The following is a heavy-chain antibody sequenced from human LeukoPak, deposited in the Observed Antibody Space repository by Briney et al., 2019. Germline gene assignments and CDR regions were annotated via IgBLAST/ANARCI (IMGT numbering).Heavy chain of an antibody. D-gene: IGHD2-2*01. CDR3: ARGGSIVVVPAAEIGY. CDR2: INPNSGGT. J-gene: IGHJ4*02. Sequence: ASVKVSCKASGYTFTGYYMHWVRQAPGQGLEWMGWINPNSGGTNYAQKFQGRVTMTRDTSISTSYMELSRLRSDDTAVYYCARGGSIVVVPAAEIGYWGQGTLVTVSS. CDR1: GYTFTGYY. V-gene: IGHV1-2*02.